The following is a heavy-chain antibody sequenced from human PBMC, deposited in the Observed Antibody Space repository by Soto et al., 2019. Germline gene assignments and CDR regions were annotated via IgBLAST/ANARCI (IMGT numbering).Heavy chain of an antibody. CDR1: GFSFVIYT. J-gene: IGHJ4*02. CDR2: ISDDGGNQ. D-gene: IGHD6-19*01. V-gene: IGHV3-30-3*01. Sequence: QVQLVESGGGVVQPGRPLRLSFAAFGFSFVIYTRHCVRQAPGKGLEWVAVISDDGGNQQYADSVQGRFTISRDNSKNTLKLQMNSLRAEDKAVYYCVEAQEWLADPFDYWGQGTLVTVSS. CDR3: VEAQEWLADPFDY.